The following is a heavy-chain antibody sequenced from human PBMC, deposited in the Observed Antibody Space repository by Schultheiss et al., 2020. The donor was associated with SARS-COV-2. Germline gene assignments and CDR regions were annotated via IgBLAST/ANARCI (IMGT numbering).Heavy chain of an antibody. CDR1: GGSVSSGSYY. Sequence: SQTLSLTCTVSGGSVSSGSYYWSWIRQPPGKGLEWIGYIYYSGSTNYNPSLKSRVTISVDTSKNQFSLKLSSVTAADTAVYYCARGLHRGSSHWYYDGLDVWGQGTTVTVSS. V-gene: IGHV4-61*01. D-gene: IGHD3-16*01. J-gene: IGHJ6*02. CDR2: IYYSGST. CDR3: ARGLHRGSSHWYYDGLDV.